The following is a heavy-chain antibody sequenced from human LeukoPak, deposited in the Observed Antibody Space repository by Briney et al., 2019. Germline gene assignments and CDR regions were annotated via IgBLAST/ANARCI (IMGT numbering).Heavy chain of an antibody. V-gene: IGHV4-59*08. D-gene: IGHD4-23*01. Sequence: SETLSLTCTASGGSISGHHWSWIRQPPGKGLEWIGNIFYSGSTNYNPSLTSRVTISVDTSKNQFSLKLSSVTAADTAVYYCAATTLANWFDPWGQGTLVTVSS. CDR2: IFYSGST. CDR3: AATTLANWFDP. J-gene: IGHJ5*02. CDR1: GGSISGHH.